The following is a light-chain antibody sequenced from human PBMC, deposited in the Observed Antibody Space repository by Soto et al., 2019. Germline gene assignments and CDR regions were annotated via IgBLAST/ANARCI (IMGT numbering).Light chain of an antibody. J-gene: IGKJ5*01. V-gene: IGKV1-33*01. CDR2: DAS. CDR3: QQYENLPT. Sequence: IQMTQSPSSLSASVGDRFSITFRASQSIGTFLNWYQQKPGEAPRLLIYDASNLETGVPSRFRGSGSGTDFTFTISRLQPEDIATYYCQQYENLPTFGQGTRLEIK. CDR1: QSIGTF.